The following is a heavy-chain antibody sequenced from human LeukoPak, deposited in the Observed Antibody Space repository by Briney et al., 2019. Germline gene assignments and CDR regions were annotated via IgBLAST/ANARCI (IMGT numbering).Heavy chain of an antibody. CDR3: ARPIESSSWSADY. D-gene: IGHD6-6*01. CDR2: IKQDGSEK. J-gene: IGHJ4*02. CDR1: GFTFSSYW. V-gene: IGHV3-7*01. Sequence: GGSLRLSCAASGFTFSSYWMSWVRQAPGKGLEWVANIKQDGSEKYYVDSVKGRFTISRDNAKNSLYLQMNSLRAEDTAVYYGARPIESSSWSADYWGQGTLVTVSS.